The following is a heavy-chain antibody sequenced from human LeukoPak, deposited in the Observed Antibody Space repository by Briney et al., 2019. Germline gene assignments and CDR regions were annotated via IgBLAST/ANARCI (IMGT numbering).Heavy chain of an antibody. Sequence: SETLSLTCAVYGGSFSGYYWSWIRQPPGKGLEWIGEINHSGSTNYNPSLKSRVTISVDTSKNQFSLKLSSVTAADTAVYYCARGSILYYYGSGSYYPRRYYFDYWGQGTLVTVSS. V-gene: IGHV4-34*01. CDR2: INHSGST. CDR1: GGSFSGYY. D-gene: IGHD3-10*01. CDR3: ARGSILYYYGSGSYYPRRYYFDY. J-gene: IGHJ4*02.